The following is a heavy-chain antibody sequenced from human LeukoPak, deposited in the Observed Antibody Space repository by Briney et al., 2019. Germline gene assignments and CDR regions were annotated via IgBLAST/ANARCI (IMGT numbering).Heavy chain of an antibody. CDR2: ITGNHGPT. V-gene: IGHV3-23*01. J-gene: IGHJ5*02. D-gene: IGHD3-10*01. Sequence: GGSLRLSCAASGFTFSSFAMTWVRQAPGKGLEWVSSITGNHGPTYNTDSVKGRFTISRDNSQNTLYLQMNSLRAEDTAVYYCARDGMVRGVNWFDPWGQGTLVTVSS. CDR1: GFTFSSFA. CDR3: ARDGMVRGVNWFDP.